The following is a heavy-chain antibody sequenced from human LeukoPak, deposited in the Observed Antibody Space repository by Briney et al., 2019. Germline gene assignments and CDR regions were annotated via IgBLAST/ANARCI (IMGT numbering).Heavy chain of an antibody. Sequence: GGSLRLSCAASGFMFSNCAMHWVRQAPGKGLEWVAFISYVGSKKYYADSVKGRFTISRDNSKNTLYLQMNSLRAEDTAVYYCANDAAQEQLSNLFYGMDVWGQGTTVTVSS. CDR1: GFMFSNCA. CDR3: ANDAAQEQLSNLFYGMDV. CDR2: ISYVGSKK. J-gene: IGHJ6*02. V-gene: IGHV3-30-3*02. D-gene: IGHD6-13*01.